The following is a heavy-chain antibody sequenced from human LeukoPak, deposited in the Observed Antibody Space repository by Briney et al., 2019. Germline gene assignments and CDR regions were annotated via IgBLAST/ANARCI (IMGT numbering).Heavy chain of an antibody. CDR1: GFTFSSYS. D-gene: IGHD1-26*01. CDR3: ARAGVVGAKYYFDY. J-gene: IGHJ4*02. CDR2: ISSSSSYI. V-gene: IGHV3-21*01. Sequence: GGSLRLSCAASGFTFSSYSMNWVRQAPGKGLEWVSSISSSSSYIYYADSVKGRFTISRDNAKNSLYLQMNSLRAEDTAVYYCARAGVVGAKYYFDYWGQGTLVTVSS.